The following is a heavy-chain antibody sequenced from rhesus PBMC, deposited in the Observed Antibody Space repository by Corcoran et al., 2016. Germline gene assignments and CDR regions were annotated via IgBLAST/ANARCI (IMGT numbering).Heavy chain of an antibody. Sequence: QVQLQESGPGLVKPSETLSLTCAVSGGSISSSYYYWTWILQAPGKGLEWIGYISYTGNTSYNPSLKSRVTISRDTSKNQFSLKLSSVTAADTAVYFCAREGYSGDWSTNFDYWGQGVLVTVSS. V-gene: IGHV4-122*02. CDR2: ISYTGNT. CDR1: GGSISSSYYY. CDR3: AREGYSGDWSTNFDY. D-gene: IGHD6-37*01. J-gene: IGHJ4*01.